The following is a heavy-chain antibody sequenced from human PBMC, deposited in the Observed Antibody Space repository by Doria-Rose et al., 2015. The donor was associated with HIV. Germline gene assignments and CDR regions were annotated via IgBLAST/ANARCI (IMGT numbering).Heavy chain of an antibody. CDR1: GFTVSSNY. Sequence: VQSGGSLRLSCAASGFTVSSNYMSWVRQAPGKGLEWVSVIYSDGRTYYADSVKGRFTVSRDNSKNTLYLQINSLRAEDTAVYYCARDPFQSWAYWGQGTLVTVSS. CDR2: IYSDGRT. J-gene: IGHJ4*02. V-gene: IGHV3-53*01. CDR3: ARDPFQSWAY. D-gene: IGHD3-16*01.